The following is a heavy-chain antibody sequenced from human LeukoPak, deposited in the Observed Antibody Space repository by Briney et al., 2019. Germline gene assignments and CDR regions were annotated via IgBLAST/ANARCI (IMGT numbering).Heavy chain of an antibody. CDR1: GFTVSSNY. Sequence: GESLRLSCAASGFTVSSNYMSWVRQAPGKGLEWVSFIYSGGSTYYADSVKGRFTISRDNSKNTLYLQMNSRRAEDTAVYYCARRYGSGWYDYWGQGTLVTVSS. D-gene: IGHD6-19*01. V-gene: IGHV3-53*01. CDR2: IYSGGST. J-gene: IGHJ4*02. CDR3: ARRYGSGWYDY.